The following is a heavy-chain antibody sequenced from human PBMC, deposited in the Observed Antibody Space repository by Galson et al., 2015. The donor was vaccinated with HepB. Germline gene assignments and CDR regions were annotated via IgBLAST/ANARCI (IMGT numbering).Heavy chain of an antibody. Sequence: SVKVSCKASGGTFSSYAISWVRQAPGQGLEWMGGIIPIFGTANYAQKFQGRVTITADESTSTAYMELSSLRSEDTAVYYCASVLGYCSGGSCYGCFDYWGQGTLVTVSS. CDR2: IIPIFGTA. J-gene: IGHJ4*02. D-gene: IGHD2-15*01. CDR1: GGTFSSYA. CDR3: ASVLGYCSGGSCYGCFDY. V-gene: IGHV1-69*13.